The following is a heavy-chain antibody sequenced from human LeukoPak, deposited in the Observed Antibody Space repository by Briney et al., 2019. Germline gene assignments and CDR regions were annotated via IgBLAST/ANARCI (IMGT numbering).Heavy chain of an antibody. CDR1: GFTFSSYE. D-gene: IGHD6-13*01. J-gene: IGHJ5*02. CDR3: AREVAAAGTIDYWFDP. V-gene: IGHV3-74*01. Sequence: GGSVRLSCAASGFTFSSYEMNWVRQAPGKGLVWVSRINSDGSSTSYADSVKGRFTISRDNAKNTLYLQMNSLRAEDTAVYYCAREVAAAGTIDYWFDPWGQGT. CDR2: INSDGSST.